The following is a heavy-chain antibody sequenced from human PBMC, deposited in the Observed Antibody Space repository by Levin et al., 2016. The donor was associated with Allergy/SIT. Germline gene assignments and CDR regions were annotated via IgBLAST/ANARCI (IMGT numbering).Heavy chain of an antibody. D-gene: IGHD4-17*01. CDR1: GGSISSYY. CDR3: ARHNRGGDYAFDY. CDR2: IYYSGST. V-gene: IGHV4-59*08. Sequence: SETLSLTCTVSGGSISSYYWSWIRQPPGKGLEWIGYIYYSGSTNYNPSLKSRVTISVDTSKNQFSLKLSSVTAADTAVYYCARHNRGGDYAFDYWGQGTLVTVSS. J-gene: IGHJ4*02.